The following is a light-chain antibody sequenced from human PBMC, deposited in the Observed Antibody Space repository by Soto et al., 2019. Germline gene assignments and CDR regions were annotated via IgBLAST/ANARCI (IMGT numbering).Light chain of an antibody. CDR1: KLGDKY. Sequence: SYELTQPPSVSVSPGQTASITCSGDKLGDKYASWYQQRPGQSPLLVIYQDSKRPSGIPERFSGSKSGNTATLTISGTQSMDEADYYCQAWDSSTAVFGGGTKLTVL. J-gene: IGLJ2*01. V-gene: IGLV3-1*01. CDR2: QDS. CDR3: QAWDSSTAV.